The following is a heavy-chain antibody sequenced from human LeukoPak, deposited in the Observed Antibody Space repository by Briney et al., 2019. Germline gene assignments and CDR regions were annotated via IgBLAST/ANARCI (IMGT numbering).Heavy chain of an antibody. D-gene: IGHD6-13*01. V-gene: IGHV4-59*01. CDR1: GDPISSYY. CDR3: ATWAYTSSWSNWFDP. J-gene: IGHJ5*02. CDR2: FYYSGYT. Sequence: SETLSLTCTVSGDPISSYYWSWIRQPPGKGLEWIGCFYYSGYTNYNPSLKSRLTISVDTSKNQFSLKLSSVTAADTAMYYCATWAYTSSWSNWFDPWGQGTLVTVSS.